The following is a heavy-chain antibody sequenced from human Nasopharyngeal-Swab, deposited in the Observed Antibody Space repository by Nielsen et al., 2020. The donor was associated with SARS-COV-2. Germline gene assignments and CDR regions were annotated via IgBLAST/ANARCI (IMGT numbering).Heavy chain of an antibody. J-gene: IGHJ6*03. CDR1: GGSFSGYY. CDR2: INHSGST. V-gene: IGHV4-34*01. CDR3: ARGLLYSSSSPPYYYYYMDV. D-gene: IGHD6-13*01. Sequence: SETLSLTCAVHGGSFSGYYWSWIRQPPGKGLEWIGEINHSGSTNYNPSLKSRVTISVDTSKNQFSLKLSSVTAADTAVYYCARGLLYSSSSPPYYYYYMDVWGKGTTVTVSS.